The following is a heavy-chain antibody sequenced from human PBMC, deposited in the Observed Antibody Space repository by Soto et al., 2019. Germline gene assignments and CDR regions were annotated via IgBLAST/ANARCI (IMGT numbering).Heavy chain of an antibody. CDR1: GFTFSSYA. CDR2: ISYDGSNK. D-gene: IGHD6-13*01. V-gene: IGHV3-30-3*01. Sequence: GGSLRLSCAASGFTFSSYAMHWVRQAPGKGLEWVAVISYDGSNKYYADSVKGRFTISRDNSKNTLYLQMNSLRAEDTAVYYCAREYPYSSSWGTYFDYWGQGTLVTVSS. J-gene: IGHJ4*02. CDR3: AREYPYSSSWGTYFDY.